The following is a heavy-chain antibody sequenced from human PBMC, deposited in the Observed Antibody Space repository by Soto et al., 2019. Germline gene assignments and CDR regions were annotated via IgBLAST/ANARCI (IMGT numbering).Heavy chain of an antibody. Sequence: GGSLRLSCAASGFTFSSYAMSWVRQAPGKGLEWVSAISGSGGSTYYADSVKGRFTISRDNSKNTLYLQMNSLRAEDTAVYYCSKGPYYDILTGYRKPGYFDYWGQGTLVTVSS. CDR1: GFTFSSYA. V-gene: IGHV3-23*01. CDR2: ISGSGGST. D-gene: IGHD3-9*01. CDR3: SKGPYYDILTGYRKPGYFDY. J-gene: IGHJ4*02.